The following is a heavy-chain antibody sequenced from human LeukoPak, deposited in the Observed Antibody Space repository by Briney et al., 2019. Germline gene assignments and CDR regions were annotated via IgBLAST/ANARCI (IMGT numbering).Heavy chain of an antibody. Sequence: GGSLRLSCAASRFTFSSYWMSWVRQAPGKGLEWVANIKQDGSEKYYVDSVKGRFTISRDNAKNSLYLQMNSLRAEDTAVYYCAREWGYSYGTYFDYWGQGTLVTVSS. D-gene: IGHD5-18*01. CDR3: AREWGYSYGTYFDY. V-gene: IGHV3-7*01. CDR1: RFTFSSYW. J-gene: IGHJ4*02. CDR2: IKQDGSEK.